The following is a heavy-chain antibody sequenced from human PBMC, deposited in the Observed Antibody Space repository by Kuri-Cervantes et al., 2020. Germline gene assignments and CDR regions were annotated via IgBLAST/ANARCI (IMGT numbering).Heavy chain of an antibody. J-gene: IGHJ3*02. Sequence: ASVKVSCKASGYTFTSYAMHWVRQAPGQRLEWMGWSNAGNGNTKYSQEFQGRVTITRDTSASTAYMELSSLRSEDTAVYYCASVDYYDSSGYYAFDIWGQGTMVTVSS. V-gene: IGHV1-3*02. CDR3: ASVDYYDSSGYYAFDI. CDR1: GYTFTSYA. CDR2: SNAGNGNT. D-gene: IGHD3-22*01.